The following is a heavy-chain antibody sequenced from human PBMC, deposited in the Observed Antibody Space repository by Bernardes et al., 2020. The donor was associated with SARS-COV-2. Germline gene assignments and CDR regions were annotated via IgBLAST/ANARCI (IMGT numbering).Heavy chain of an antibody. CDR1: GFTLTSYA. CDR3: AKDYCGGDCDFFDY. CDR2: ISGDADDT. D-gene: IGHD2-21*02. Sequence: GGSLRLSCAASGFTLTSYAMSWVRQAPGKGLELVPGISGDADDTYYADSVKGRFTISRDNSMNTLFLQMNSLRAEDTAVYYCAKDYCGGDCDFFDYWGQGTLVSVSS. V-gene: IGHV3-23*01. J-gene: IGHJ4*02.